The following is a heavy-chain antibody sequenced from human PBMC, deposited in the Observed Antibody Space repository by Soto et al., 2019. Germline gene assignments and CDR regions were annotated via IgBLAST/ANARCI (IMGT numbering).Heavy chain of an antibody. CDR2: IYHSGST. CDR3: ATRTGSYYYGMDV. V-gene: IGHV4-30-2*01. CDR1: GGSISSGGYS. D-gene: IGHD1-1*01. J-gene: IGHJ6*02. Sequence: SGTLSLTCAVSGGSISSGGYSWSWIRQPPGKGLEWIGYIYHSGSTYYNPSLKSRVTISVDRSKNQFSLKLSSVTAADTAVYYCATRTGSYYYGMDVWGQGTTVTVSS.